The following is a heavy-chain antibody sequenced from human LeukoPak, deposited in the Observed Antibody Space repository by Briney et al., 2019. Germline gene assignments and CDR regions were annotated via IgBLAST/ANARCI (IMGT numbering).Heavy chain of an antibody. D-gene: IGHD6-19*01. CDR2: ISYSGST. V-gene: IGHV4-59*12. Sequence: SETLSLTCTVSGGSISSYYWTWIRQPPGKGLEWIGYISYSGSTNYNPSLKSRVTISVDTSKNQFSLKLSSVTAADTAVYYCAREMSGAVAGKPYNWFDPWGQGTLVTVSS. CDR3: AREMSGAVAGKPYNWFDP. CDR1: GGSISSYY. J-gene: IGHJ5*02.